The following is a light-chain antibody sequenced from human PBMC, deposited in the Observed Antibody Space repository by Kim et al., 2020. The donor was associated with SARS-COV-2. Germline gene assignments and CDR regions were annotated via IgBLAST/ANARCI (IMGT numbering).Light chain of an antibody. CDR3: QQYNDYST. V-gene: IGKV1-5*03. J-gene: IGKJ1*01. CDR1: QSISIW. Sequence: DIQMTQSPSTLSASVGDRVTITCRASQSISIWLAWYQQKPGKAPNLLIYRASSLESGVPSRFSGSGSGTEFTLTISSLQPDDFATYYCQQYNDYSTFGQGTKVDIK. CDR2: RAS.